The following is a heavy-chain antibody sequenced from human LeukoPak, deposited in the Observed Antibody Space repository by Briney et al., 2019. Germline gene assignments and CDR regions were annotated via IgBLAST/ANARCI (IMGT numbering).Heavy chain of an antibody. CDR2: IIPILGIA. Sequence: ASVKVSCKASGYTFTGYYMHWVRQAPGQGLEWMGRIIPILGIANYAQKFQGRVTITADKSTSTAYMELSSLRSEDTAVYYCARGPRSEWGDFWSGYYRYNWFDPWGQGTLVTVSS. CDR3: ARGPRSEWGDFWSGYYRYNWFDP. CDR1: GYTFTGYY. J-gene: IGHJ5*02. D-gene: IGHD3-3*01. V-gene: IGHV1-69*04.